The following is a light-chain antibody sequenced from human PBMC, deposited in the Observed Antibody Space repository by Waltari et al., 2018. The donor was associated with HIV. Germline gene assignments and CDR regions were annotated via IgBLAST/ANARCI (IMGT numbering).Light chain of an antibody. CDR1: SSDVGGSNF. V-gene: IGLV2-8*01. CDR2: EVS. Sequence: QSALTQPPSASGSPGQSVTISCTGTSSDVGGSNFVSWYQQHPGKAPKLLIFEVSKRPSGVPDRFSGSKSANTASLTVSGLQAEDEADYYCSSYAGSNNLVFGGGTKLTVL. J-gene: IGLJ2*01. CDR3: SSYAGSNNLV.